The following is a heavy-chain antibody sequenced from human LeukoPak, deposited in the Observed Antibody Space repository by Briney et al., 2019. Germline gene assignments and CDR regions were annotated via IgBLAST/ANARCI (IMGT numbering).Heavy chain of an antibody. CDR3: ARSQNYYGSGDY. Sequence: TASETLSLTCTVSGDSVSNGNYYWSWLRQPPGKALEWIGYIYYTGKTYHNPSLEGRVTILVDTSRNHFSVKLSSVTAADTAVYYCARSQNYYGSGDYWSQGTLVTVSS. V-gene: IGHV4-61*03. D-gene: IGHD3-10*01. J-gene: IGHJ4*02. CDR1: GDSVSNGNYY. CDR2: IYYTGKT.